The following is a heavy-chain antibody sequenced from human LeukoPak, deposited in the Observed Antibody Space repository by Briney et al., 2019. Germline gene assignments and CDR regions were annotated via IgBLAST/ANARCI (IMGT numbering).Heavy chain of an antibody. CDR1: GFTFSSYG. CDR2: ILYDGSNK. V-gene: IGHV3-33*01. D-gene: IGHD5-24*01. CDR3: ARDVAEMATRHVDY. Sequence: PGGSLRLSCAASGFTFSSYGMHWVRQAPGKGLERVAVILYDGSNKYYADSVKGRFTISRDNSKNTLYLQMTSLRAEDTAVYYCARDVAEMATRHVDYWGQGTLVTVSS. J-gene: IGHJ4*02.